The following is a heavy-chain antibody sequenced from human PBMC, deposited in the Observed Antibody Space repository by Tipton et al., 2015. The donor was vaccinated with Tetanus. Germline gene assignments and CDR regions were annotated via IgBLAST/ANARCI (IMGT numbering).Heavy chain of an antibody. CDR1: GFTFSNYA. J-gene: IGHJ5*02. V-gene: IGHV3-23*01. CDR3: AKDPASRGWFEP. CDR2: ISVRGSHT. Sequence: SLRLSCAASGFTFSNYAMAWVRQAPGKGLEWVSGISVRGSHTYYADPVKGRFSISRDNSKNTVYLQMNSLRDEDTAVYYCAKDPASRGWFEPWGQGTMVSVSS.